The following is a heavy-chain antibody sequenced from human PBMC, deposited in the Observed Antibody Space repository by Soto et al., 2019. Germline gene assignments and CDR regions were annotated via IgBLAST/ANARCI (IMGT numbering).Heavy chain of an antibody. D-gene: IGHD6-19*01. J-gene: IGHJ4*02. V-gene: IGHV4-39*01. Sequence: SETLSLTCTVSGGSISSSSYYWGWIRQPPGKGLEWIGSIYYSGSTYYNPSLKSRVTISVDTSKNQFSLKLSSVTAADTAVYYCASPSSGTLRYWGQGTLVTVSS. CDR2: IYYSGST. CDR1: GGSISSSSYY. CDR3: ASPSSGTLRY.